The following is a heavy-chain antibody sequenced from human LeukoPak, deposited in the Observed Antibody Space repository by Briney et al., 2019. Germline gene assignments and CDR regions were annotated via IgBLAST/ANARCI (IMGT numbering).Heavy chain of an antibody. D-gene: IGHD5-18*01. J-gene: IGHJ3*02. Sequence: SETLSLTCTVSGGSFSSYFWSWIRQPPGKGLEWIGYIYSSGSTNYNPSLKSRVSISADTSKNEFSLRLRSVTAADTAVYFCARVDTSLVPDAFDIWGQGSMVTVSS. CDR1: GGSFSSYF. V-gene: IGHV4-59*01. CDR3: ARVDTSLVPDAFDI. CDR2: IYSSGST.